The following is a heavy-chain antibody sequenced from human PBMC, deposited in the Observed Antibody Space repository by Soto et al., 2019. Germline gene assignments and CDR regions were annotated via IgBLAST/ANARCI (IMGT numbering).Heavy chain of an antibody. CDR3: TRGSVRTPPAEDV. CDR1: GFTFSDHF. CDR2: SRSKPRGYST. J-gene: IGHJ6*02. D-gene: IGHD6-19*01. Sequence: GGSLRLSCTASGFTFSDHFMDWVRQAPGKGLEWVGRSRSKPRGYSTEYAASVIGRFTISRDDSKNSVFLQMNSLKIEDTAVYYCTRGSVRTPPAEDVWGQGATVTVSS. V-gene: IGHV3-72*01.